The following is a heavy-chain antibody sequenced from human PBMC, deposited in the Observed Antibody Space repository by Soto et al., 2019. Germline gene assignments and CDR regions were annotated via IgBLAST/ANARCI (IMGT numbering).Heavy chain of an antibody. V-gene: IGHV1-2*02. CDR3: ARARNTKQWLGPDDAFDI. CDR1: GYTFTGYY. J-gene: IGHJ3*02. D-gene: IGHD6-19*01. Sequence: ASVKVSCKASGYTFTGYYMHWVRQAPGQGLEWMGWINPNSGGTNYAQKFQGRVTMTRDTSTSTVYMELSSLRSEDTAVYYCARARNTKQWLGPDDAFDIWGQGTMVTVSS. CDR2: INPNSGGT.